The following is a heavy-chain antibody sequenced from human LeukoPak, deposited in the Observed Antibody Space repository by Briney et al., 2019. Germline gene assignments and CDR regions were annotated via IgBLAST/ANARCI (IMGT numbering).Heavy chain of an antibody. D-gene: IGHD3-16*01. V-gene: IGHV4-61*08. CDR1: GGSISSGGYY. Sequence: SQTLSLTCTVSGGSISSGGYYWSWIRQHPGKGLEWIGYIYYSGSTNYNPSLKSRVTISVDTSKNQFSLKLSSVTAADTAVYYCAREVPTYYFDYWGQGTLVTVSS. CDR2: IYYSGST. J-gene: IGHJ4*02. CDR3: AREVPTYYFDY.